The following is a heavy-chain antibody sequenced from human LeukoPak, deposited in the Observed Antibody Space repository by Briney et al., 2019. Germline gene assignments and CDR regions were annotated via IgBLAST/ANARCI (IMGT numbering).Heavy chain of an antibody. J-gene: IGHJ3*02. CDR2: ISYDGSNK. CDR3: ARDLKFSIVATVSAFDI. Sequence: GGSLRLSCAASGFTFSSYAMHWVRQAPGKGLEWVAVISYDGSNKYYADSVKGRFTISRDNSKNTLYLQMNSLRAEDTAVYYCARDLKFSIVATVSAFDIWGQGTMVTVSS. V-gene: IGHV3-30-3*01. CDR1: GFTFSSYA. D-gene: IGHD5-12*01.